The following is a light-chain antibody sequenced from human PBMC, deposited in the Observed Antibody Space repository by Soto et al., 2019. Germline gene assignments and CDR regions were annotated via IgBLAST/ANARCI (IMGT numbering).Light chain of an antibody. Sequence: EVVLTQSPGTLSLSPGERATLSCRASQSVSSGYLAWHQQKPGQAPRLLIYGASSRATGIPDRFSGSGSGKDFPLTLSRLEPEDFAVYYCQQYHRSPHTFGQGTRLEIK. CDR1: QSVSSGY. J-gene: IGKJ5*01. CDR2: GAS. V-gene: IGKV3-20*01. CDR3: QQYHRSPHT.